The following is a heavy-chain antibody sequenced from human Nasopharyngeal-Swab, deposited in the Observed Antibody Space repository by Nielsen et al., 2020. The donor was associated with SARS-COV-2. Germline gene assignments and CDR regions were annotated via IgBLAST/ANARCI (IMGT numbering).Heavy chain of an antibody. CDR3: ASMRPRYYYGMDV. J-gene: IGHJ6*02. Sequence: WISPPAGKGLEWIGYIYYSGSTNYNPSLKSRVTISVDTSKNQFSLKLSSVTAADTAVYYCASMRPRYYYGMDVWGQGTTVTVSS. D-gene: IGHD3-16*01. V-gene: IGHV4-59*01. CDR2: IYYSGST.